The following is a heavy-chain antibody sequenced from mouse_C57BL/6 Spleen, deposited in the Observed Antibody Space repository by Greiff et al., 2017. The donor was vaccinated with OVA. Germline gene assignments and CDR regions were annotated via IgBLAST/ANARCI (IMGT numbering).Heavy chain of an antibody. V-gene: IGHV1-81*01. Sequence: QVQLKQSGAELARPGASVKLSCKASGYTFTSYGISWVKQRTGQGLEWIGEIYPRSGNTYYNEKFKGKATLTADKSSSTAYMELRSLTSEDSAVYFCARGDDGYPLAMDYWGQGTSVTVSS. CDR3: ARGDDGYPLAMDY. D-gene: IGHD2-3*01. CDR1: GYTFTSYG. CDR2: IYPRSGNT. J-gene: IGHJ4*01.